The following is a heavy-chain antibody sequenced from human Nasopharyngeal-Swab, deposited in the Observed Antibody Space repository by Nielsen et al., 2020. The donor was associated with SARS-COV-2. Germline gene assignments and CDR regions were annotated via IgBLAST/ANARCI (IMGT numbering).Heavy chain of an antibody. V-gene: IGHV3-48*03. CDR1: GFTFSSSE. D-gene: IGHD1-26*01. Sequence: GESLTLSCAASGFTFSSSEMNWVRQAPGKGLEWVSYISSSGSTRYYADSVKGRFTISRDNAKNSLYLQMNSLRAEDTAVYYCARDKPTTDDAFDIWGQGTMVTVSS. CDR3: ARDKPTTDDAFDI. CDR2: ISSSGSTR. J-gene: IGHJ3*02.